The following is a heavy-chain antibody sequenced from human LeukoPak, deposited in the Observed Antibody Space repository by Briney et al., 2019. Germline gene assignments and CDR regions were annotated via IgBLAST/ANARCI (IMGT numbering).Heavy chain of an antibody. J-gene: IGHJ4*02. CDR3: TKNWNYQGGLDY. V-gene: IGHV3-73*01. D-gene: IGHD1-7*01. CDR1: GFTFSSYG. Sequence: GGSLRLSCAASGFTFSSYGMHWVRQASGKGLEWVGRIRSKANSYATAYAASVKGRFTISRDDSKNTAYLQMNSLKTEDTAVYYCTKNWNYQGGLDYWGQGTLVTVSS. CDR2: IRSKANSYAT.